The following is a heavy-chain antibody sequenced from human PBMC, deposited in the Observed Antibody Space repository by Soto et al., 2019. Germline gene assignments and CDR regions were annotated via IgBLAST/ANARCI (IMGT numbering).Heavy chain of an antibody. CDR3: ARSRGMSGYDLPYYYYGMDV. Sequence: GGSLRLSCAASGFTFSDYYMSWIRQAPGKGLEWVSYISSSGSTIYYADSVKGRFTTSRDNAKNSLYLQMNSLRAEDTAVYYCARSRGMSGYDLPYYYYGMDVWGQGTTVTVSS. CDR2: ISSSGSTI. D-gene: IGHD5-12*01. V-gene: IGHV3-11*01. CDR1: GFTFSDYY. J-gene: IGHJ6*02.